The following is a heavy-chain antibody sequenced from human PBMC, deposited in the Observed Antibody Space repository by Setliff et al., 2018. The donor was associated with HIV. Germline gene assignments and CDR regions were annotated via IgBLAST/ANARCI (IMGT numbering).Heavy chain of an antibody. J-gene: IGHJ4*02. D-gene: IGHD3-22*01. CDR2: ISSSGSTI. CDR1: GFTFSDYY. CDR3: VTLLYDSSGFQEYFDC. V-gene: IGHV3-11*04. Sequence: PGGSLRLSCAASGFTFSDYYMSWIRQAPGKGLEWVSYISSSGSTIYYADSVKGRFTISRDNAKNTLSLQMNSLRADDTAVYFCVTLLYDSSGFQEYFDCWGRGTLVTVSS.